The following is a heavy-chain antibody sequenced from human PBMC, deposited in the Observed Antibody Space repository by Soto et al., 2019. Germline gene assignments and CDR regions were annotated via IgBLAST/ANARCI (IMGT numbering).Heavy chain of an antibody. CDR3: ARFRSPRAGDNDVSDY. V-gene: IGHV1-18*04. Sequence: QVKLVQSGAEVKKPGASVKVSCKASGYTFTRYGISWVRQAPGQGLEWKGWISAYNGNTHYAQKLQGRVTMTTDTPTSTAYEELWSLRSDDTAVYYCARFRSPRAGDNDVSDYWDRGNLVAFSS. CDR1: GYTFTRYG. D-gene: IGHD2-8*01. J-gene: IGHJ4*01. CDR2: ISAYNGNT.